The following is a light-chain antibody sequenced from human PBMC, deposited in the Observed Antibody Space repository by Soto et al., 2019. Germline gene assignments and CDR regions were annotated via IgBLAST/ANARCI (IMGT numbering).Light chain of an antibody. V-gene: IGLV1-51*01. Sequence: QSVLTQPPSASAAPGQKVTISCSGSSSNIGSNYVSWYQQLPGTAPKLLIYDNNKRPSGIPDRFSGSKSGTSATLGITGLQTGDEADYYCGTWDSSLSAVFGGGTKLTVL. CDR3: GTWDSSLSAV. CDR2: DNN. CDR1: SSNIGSNY. J-gene: IGLJ2*01.